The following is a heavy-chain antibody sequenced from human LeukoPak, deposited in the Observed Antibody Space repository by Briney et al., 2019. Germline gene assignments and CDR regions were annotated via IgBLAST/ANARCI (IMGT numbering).Heavy chain of an antibody. J-gene: IGHJ4*02. D-gene: IGHD6-6*01. CDR2: INQDETQQ. CDR3: SNGIYSSSY. V-gene: IGHV3-7*01. CDR1: GFTFTRYW. Sequence: GGSLRLSCATSGFTFTRYWMAWIRQSPGKGLEWVSNINQDETQQHYLDSVEGRFTVSRDNAKASVYLQMNNLRVDDTAVYYCSNGIYSSSYWGQGTLVTVSS.